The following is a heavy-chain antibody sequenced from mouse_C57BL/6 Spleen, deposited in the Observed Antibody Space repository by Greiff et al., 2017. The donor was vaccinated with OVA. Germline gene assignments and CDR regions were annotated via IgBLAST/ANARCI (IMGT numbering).Heavy chain of an antibody. D-gene: IGHD1-1*01. J-gene: IGHJ2*01. Sequence: QVQLQQSGAELVRPGASVTLSCKASGYTFTDYEMHWVKQTPVHGLEWIGAIDPETGGTAYNQKFKGKAILTADKSSSTAYMELRSLTSEDSAVYYCTRKGIIYYYGSSFYYFDYWGQGTTLTVSS. V-gene: IGHV1-15*01. CDR2: IDPETGGT. CDR1: GYTFTDYE. CDR3: TRKGIIYYYGSSFYYFDY.